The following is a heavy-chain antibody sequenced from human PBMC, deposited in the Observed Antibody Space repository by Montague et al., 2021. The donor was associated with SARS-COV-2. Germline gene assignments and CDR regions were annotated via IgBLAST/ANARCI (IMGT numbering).Heavy chain of an antibody. Sequence: SETLSLTCTVSGGSISSSSYYWGWIRQPPGKGLEWIGSIYYSGSTYYNPSLKSRVTISVDTSKNRFSLKLSSVTAADTAVYYCARQSVNYYDSSGYPFDYWGQGTLVTVSS. J-gene: IGHJ4*02. D-gene: IGHD3-22*01. CDR1: GGSISSSSYY. V-gene: IGHV4-39*01. CDR3: ARQSVNYYDSSGYPFDY. CDR2: IYYSGST.